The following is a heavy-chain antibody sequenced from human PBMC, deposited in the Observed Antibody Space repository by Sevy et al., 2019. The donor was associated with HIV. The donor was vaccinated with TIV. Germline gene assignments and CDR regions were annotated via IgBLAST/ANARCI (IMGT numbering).Heavy chain of an antibody. J-gene: IGHJ4*02. CDR1: GFSFSTHA. CDR2: ISFDRSDK. D-gene: IGHD6-19*01. V-gene: IGHV3-30*03. CDR3: ARDAGYSTDCYPGY. Sequence: GGSQRLSCAASGFSFSTHAMHWVRQAPGKGLEWVAVISFDRSDKYYSDSVKGRFTISRDDSKNTLLLQMSSLRAEDTAVYYCARDAGYSTDCYPGYWGQGTLVTVSS.